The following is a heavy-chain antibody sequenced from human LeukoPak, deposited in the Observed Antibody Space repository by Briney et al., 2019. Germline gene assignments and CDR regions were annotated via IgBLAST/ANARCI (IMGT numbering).Heavy chain of an antibody. CDR3: ARESSGGSYYAY. V-gene: IGHV1-2*02. CDR1: GYTFTDYY. CDR2: VNPKNGGT. J-gene: IGHJ4*02. D-gene: IGHD1-26*01. Sequence: ASVKVSCKASGYTFTDYYIHWVRQAPGQGVEWMGWVNPKNGGTNYAQKFQGRVTMTRDTSISTLYMELSRLGSDDTAIYYCARESSGGSYYAYWGRGTLVTVSS.